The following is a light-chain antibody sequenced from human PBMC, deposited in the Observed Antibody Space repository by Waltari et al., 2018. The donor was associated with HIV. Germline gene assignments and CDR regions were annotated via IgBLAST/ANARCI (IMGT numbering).Light chain of an antibody. J-gene: IGKJ4*01. CDR3: QQSDNIPLT. CDR1: RNISTY. CDR2: TAF. V-gene: IGKV1-39*01. Sequence: DTQMTQSPSSLSASVGDKITISCRASRNISTYLNWFQQKSGQAPKLLIYTAFNLRSGVPSRFSGSGSGTEFTLTVSCLKPEYFATYFCQQSDNIPLTFGGGTRVE.